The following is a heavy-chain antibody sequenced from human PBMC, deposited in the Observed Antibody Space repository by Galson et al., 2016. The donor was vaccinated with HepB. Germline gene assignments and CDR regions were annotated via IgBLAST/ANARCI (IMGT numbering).Heavy chain of an antibody. V-gene: IGHV3-30*04. CDR1: GFPFFSYS. CDR3: ARDLTLVQSNTPLDYFSYGMDV. CDR2: ISEDGSKK. Sequence: SLRLSCAASGFPFFSYSLHWVRQAPGEGLEWVAVISEDGSKKSYADSVKGRVTISRDNSKNTIYLQMGRLRVEDTATYYCARDLTLVQSNTPLDYFSYGMDVWGEGTTVTVSS. J-gene: IGHJ6*02. D-gene: IGHD3-10*01.